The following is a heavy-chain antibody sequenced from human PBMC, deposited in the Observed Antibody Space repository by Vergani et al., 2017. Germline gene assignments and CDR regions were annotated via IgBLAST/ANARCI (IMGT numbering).Heavy chain of an antibody. CDR2: IIPILGIA. J-gene: IGHJ4*02. Sequence: QVQLVQSGAEVKKPGSSVKVSCKASGGTFSSYTISWVRQAPGQGLEWMGRIIPILGIANYAQKFQGRVTITADKSTSTAYMELSSLRAEDTAVYYWARDSGYSNKDGSDYWGQGTLVTVSS. V-gene: IGHV1-69*08. CDR3: ARDSGYSNKDGSDY. CDR1: GGTFSSYT. D-gene: IGHD4-11*01.